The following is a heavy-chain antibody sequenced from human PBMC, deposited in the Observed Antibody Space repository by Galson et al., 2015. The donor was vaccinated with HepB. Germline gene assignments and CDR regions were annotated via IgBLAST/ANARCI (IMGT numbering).Heavy chain of an antibody. CDR2: MNPNSGNT. Sequence: SVKVSCKASGYTFTSYDINWVRQATGQGLEWMGWMNPNSGNTGYAQKFQGRVTMTRNTSISTAYMELSSLRSEDTAVYYCARGRRSSAQYYFDYWGQGTLVTVSS. CDR3: ARGRRSSAQYYFDY. V-gene: IGHV1-8*01. D-gene: IGHD6-6*01. CDR1: GYTFTSYD. J-gene: IGHJ4*02.